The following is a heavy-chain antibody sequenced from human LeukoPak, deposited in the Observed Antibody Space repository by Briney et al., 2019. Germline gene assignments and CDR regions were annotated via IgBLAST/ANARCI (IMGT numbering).Heavy chain of an antibody. J-gene: IGHJ4*02. CDR1: GFTFSSYA. CDR3: AKESVRYSSSGDGQK. CDR2: ISGSGGST. D-gene: IGHD6-13*01. Sequence: PGGSLRLSCAASGFTFSSYAMSWVRQAPGKGLEWVSAISGSGGSTYYAYSVKGRFTISTATTTNTLYLHMIRLRAEDTAVNYCAKESVRYSSSGDGQKWGQGTLVTVSS. V-gene: IGHV3-23*01.